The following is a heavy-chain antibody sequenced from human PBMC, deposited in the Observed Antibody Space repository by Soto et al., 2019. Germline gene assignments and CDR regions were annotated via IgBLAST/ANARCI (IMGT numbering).Heavy chain of an antibody. J-gene: IGHJ4*02. CDR1: GYTFTSYA. CDR3: ARGRIAAAHDY. D-gene: IGHD6-13*01. CDR2: INAGNGNT. V-gene: IGHV1-3*01. Sequence: QVQLVQSGAEVKKPGASVKVSCKASGYTFTSYAMHWVRQAPGQRLEWMGWINAGNGNTKYSQKFQGRVTITRDTSASTVYMELSSLRSEDTAVYYCARGRIAAAHDYWGQGTLVTVSS.